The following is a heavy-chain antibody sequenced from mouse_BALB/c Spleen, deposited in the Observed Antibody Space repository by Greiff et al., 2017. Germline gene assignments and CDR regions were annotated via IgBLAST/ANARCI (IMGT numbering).Heavy chain of an antibody. Sequence: QVQLKQPGAELVKPGASVKLSCKASGYTFTSYWMHWVKQRPGQGLEWIGEINPSNGRTNYNEKFKSKATLTVDKSSSTAYMQLSSLTSEDSAVYYCARFPYYYGSSIDYWGQGTTLTVSS. V-gene: IGHV1S81*02. CDR3: ARFPYYYGSSIDY. CDR2: INPSNGRT. D-gene: IGHD1-1*01. J-gene: IGHJ2*01. CDR1: GYTFTSYW.